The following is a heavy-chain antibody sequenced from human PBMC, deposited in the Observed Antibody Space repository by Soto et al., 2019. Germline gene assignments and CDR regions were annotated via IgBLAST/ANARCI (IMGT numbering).Heavy chain of an antibody. Sequence: QITLNESGPTLVKPTQTLTLTCAFSGLSLTTNGLSVGWVRQPPGKALEWLALSYWDDDKRYSQSLKSRLTTTRDTSKNQVFLTMTNSDPVYTATYYCAHSSTDLTHAMDVWGQGTKVSVSS. V-gene: IGHV2-5*02. CDR3: AHSSTDLTHAMDV. CDR2: SYWDDDK. D-gene: IGHD3-3*01. CDR1: GLSLTTNGLS. J-gene: IGHJ6*02.